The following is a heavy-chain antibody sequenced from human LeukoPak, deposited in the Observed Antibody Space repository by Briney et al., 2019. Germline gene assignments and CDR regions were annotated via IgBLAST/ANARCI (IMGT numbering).Heavy chain of an antibody. CDR1: GGSFSGDY. CDR2: INHIGST. J-gene: IGHJ4*02. D-gene: IGHD3-22*01. Sequence: SETLSLTCAVYGGSFSGDYWSGVRQRPGKGREWSGEINHIGSTNYNPSLKSRVTISVHTSKNQFSLKLSSVTAADTAVYYCARPTKNIDYYDRRGYYFDHWGQGTLVTVSS. V-gene: IGHV4-34*01. CDR3: ARPTKNIDYYDRRGYYFDH.